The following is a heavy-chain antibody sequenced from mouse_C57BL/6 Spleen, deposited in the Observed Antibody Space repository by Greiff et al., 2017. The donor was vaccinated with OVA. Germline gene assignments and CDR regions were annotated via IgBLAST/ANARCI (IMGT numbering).Heavy chain of an antibody. V-gene: IGHV1-82*01. J-gene: IGHJ3*01. CDR1: GYAFSSSW. CDR2: IYPGDGVT. Sequence: QVQLQQSGPELVKPGASVKISCKASGYAFSSSWMNWVKQRPGQGLEWIGRIYPGDGVTNYNGKFKGKATLTADKSSSTAYMQLSSLTSEDSAVDYCARREEAHGPFADWGQGTLDTVSA. D-gene: IGHD1-3*01. CDR3: ARREEAHGPFAD.